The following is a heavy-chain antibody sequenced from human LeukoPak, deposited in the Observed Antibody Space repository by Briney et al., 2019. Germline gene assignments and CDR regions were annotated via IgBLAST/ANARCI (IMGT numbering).Heavy chain of an antibody. Sequence: GASVKVSCKASGGTFSSYAISWVRQAPGQGLEWMGGIIPIFGTANYAQKFQGRVTITTDESTSTAYMELSSLRSGDTAVYYCARDAAAAGTLWYYFDYWGQGTLVTVSS. CDR1: GGTFSSYA. V-gene: IGHV1-69*05. J-gene: IGHJ4*02. D-gene: IGHD6-13*01. CDR3: ARDAAAAGTLWYYFDY. CDR2: IIPIFGTA.